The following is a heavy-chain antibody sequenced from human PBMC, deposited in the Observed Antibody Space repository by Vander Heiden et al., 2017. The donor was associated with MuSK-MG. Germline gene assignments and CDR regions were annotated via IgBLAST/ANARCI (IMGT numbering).Heavy chain of an antibody. V-gene: IGHV1-8*01. CDR1: GYTFTSYD. CDR2: MNPNSGNT. CDR3: SRGRKGITGWFDP. D-gene: IGHD1-20*01. Sequence: QVQLVQSGSEVKKPGASVKVSCKASGYTFTSYDIHWLRQATGQGLEWMVWMNPNSGNTGYAQKFQGRVTMTRNTSISTAYMELSSLRSEDTAVYYWSRGRKGITGWFDPWGQGTLVTVSS. J-gene: IGHJ5*02.